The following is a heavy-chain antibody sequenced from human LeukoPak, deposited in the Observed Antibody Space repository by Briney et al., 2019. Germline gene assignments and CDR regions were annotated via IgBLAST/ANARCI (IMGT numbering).Heavy chain of an antibody. CDR2: IRYDGSNK. CDR3: AKTTIVGVTVDAFDI. J-gene: IGHJ3*02. V-gene: IGHV3-30*02. Sequence: GGSLRLSCAASGFIFSNYGMHWVRQAPGKGLEWVALIRYDGSNKYYADSVKGRFTISRDNSKNTLSLQMISLRAEDTAVYYCAKTTIVGVTVDAFDIWGQGTMVTVSS. D-gene: IGHD1-26*01. CDR1: GFIFSNYG.